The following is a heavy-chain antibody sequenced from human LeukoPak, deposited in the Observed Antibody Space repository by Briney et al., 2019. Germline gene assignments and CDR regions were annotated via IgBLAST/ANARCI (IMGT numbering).Heavy chain of an antibody. D-gene: IGHD3-10*01. Sequence: ASVKVSCKVSGYTLTELSMHWVRQAPGKGLEWMGGFDPEDGETIYAQKFQGRVTMTEDTPTDTAYMELSSLRSEDTAVYYCATMVRGVTGYRYWGQGTLVTVSS. V-gene: IGHV1-24*01. CDR2: FDPEDGET. CDR1: GYTLTELS. CDR3: ATMVRGVTGYRY. J-gene: IGHJ4*02.